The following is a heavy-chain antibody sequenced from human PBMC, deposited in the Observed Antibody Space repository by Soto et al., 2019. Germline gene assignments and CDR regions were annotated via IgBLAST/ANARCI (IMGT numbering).Heavy chain of an antibody. D-gene: IGHD3-22*01. V-gene: IGHV6-1*01. CDR1: GDSVSSNSAA. J-gene: IGHJ4*02. CDR2: TYYRSKWYN. CDR3: ARETPTWYYYDSSGSLDY. Sequence: PSQTLSLTCAISGDSVSSNSAAWNWIRQSPSRGLEWLGRTYYRSKWYNDYAVSVKSRITINPDTSKNQFSLQLNSVTPEDTAVYYCARETPTWYYYDSSGSLDYWGQGTLVTVSS.